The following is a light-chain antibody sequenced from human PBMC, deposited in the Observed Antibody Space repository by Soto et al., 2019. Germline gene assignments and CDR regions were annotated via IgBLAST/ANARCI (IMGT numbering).Light chain of an antibody. CDR3: QQRSNWPLFN. J-gene: IGKJ3*01. CDR1: QSVSSY. CDR2: DAS. V-gene: IGKV3-11*01. Sequence: EIVLTQSPATLSLSPGERATLSCRASQSVSSYLAWYQQKPGQAPRLLIYDASNRATGIPARFSGSGSGTDFTLTIRSLEPEDFAVYYCQQRSNWPLFNCGPGTKGDIK.